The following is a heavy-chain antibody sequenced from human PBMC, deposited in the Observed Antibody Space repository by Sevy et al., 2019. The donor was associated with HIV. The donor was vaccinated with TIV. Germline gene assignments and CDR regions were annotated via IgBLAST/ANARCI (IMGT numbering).Heavy chain of an antibody. D-gene: IGHD2-15*01. J-gene: IGHJ4*02. CDR1: GGSISSNSYY. Sequence: SETLSLTCTVSGGSISSNSYYWGWIRQPPGKGLEWIGSIYYTWSTYYHPSVKSRVTISVDTSKNQFSLKLSSVTAADTAVYYCVRHDGGTPEYFDYWGQGTLVTVSS. CDR3: VRHDGGTPEYFDY. CDR2: IYYTWST. V-gene: IGHV4-39*01.